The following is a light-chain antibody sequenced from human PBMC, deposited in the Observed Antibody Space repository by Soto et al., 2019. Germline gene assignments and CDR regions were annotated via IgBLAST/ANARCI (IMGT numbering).Light chain of an antibody. Sequence: QSALTQPPSASGSPGQSVTISCTGTSSDVGSYDYVSWYQQQAGKVPRLMIYEVTKRPSGVPDRFSGSKSGNTASLTVSGLQAEDEADYYCNSYASSDTWVFGGGTKLTVL. CDR3: NSYASSDTWV. V-gene: IGLV2-8*01. CDR1: SSDVGSYDY. J-gene: IGLJ3*02. CDR2: EVT.